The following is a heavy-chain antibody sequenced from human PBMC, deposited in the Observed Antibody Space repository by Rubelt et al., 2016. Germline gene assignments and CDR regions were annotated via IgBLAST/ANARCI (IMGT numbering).Heavy chain of an antibody. J-gene: IGHJ6*02. CDR3: GRGYCSRTSCLNYGMDV. CDR1: GFTFSSYA. CDR2: INSDGSST. D-gene: IGHD2-2*01. Sequence: VQLVESGGGVVQPGRSLRLSCAASGFTFSSYAMHWVRQAPGKGLEWVSRINSDGSSTNYADSVKGRFTISRDNPKNTLYLQMNSLGAEDTAVYYCGRGYCSRTSCLNYGMDVWGQGTTVTVSS. V-gene: IGHV3-74*02.